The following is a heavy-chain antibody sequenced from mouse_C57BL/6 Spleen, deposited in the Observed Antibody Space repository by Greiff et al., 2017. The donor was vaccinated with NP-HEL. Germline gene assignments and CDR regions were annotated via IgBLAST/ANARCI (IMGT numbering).Heavy chain of an antibody. J-gene: IGHJ4*01. V-gene: IGHV1-82*01. CDR1: GYAFSSSW. CDR2: IYPGDGDT. D-gene: IGHD1-1*01. Sequence: VQLQQSGPELVKPGASVKISCKASGYAFSSSWMNWVKQRPGKGLEWIGRIYPGDGDTNYNGKFKGKATLTADKSSSTAYMQLSSLTSEDSAVYFCAFLRYYAMDYWGQGTSVTVSS. CDR3: AFLRYYAMDY.